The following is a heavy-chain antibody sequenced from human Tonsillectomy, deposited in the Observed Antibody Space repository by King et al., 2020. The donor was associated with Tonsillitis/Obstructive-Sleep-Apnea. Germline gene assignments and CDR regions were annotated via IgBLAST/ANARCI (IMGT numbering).Heavy chain of an antibody. V-gene: IGHV3-48*03. J-gene: IGHJ5*02. Sequence: VQLVESGGGLVQPGGSLRLSCAASGFTFRSYEMNWVRQAPGKGLEWVSYISSSGSTIYYADSVKGRFTISRDNAKNSLYLQMNSLRAEDTAVYYCARDRSGSSSSDWFDPWGQGTLVTVSS. CDR3: ARDRSGSSSSDWFDP. CDR2: ISSSGSTI. D-gene: IGHD6-6*01. CDR1: GFTFRSYE.